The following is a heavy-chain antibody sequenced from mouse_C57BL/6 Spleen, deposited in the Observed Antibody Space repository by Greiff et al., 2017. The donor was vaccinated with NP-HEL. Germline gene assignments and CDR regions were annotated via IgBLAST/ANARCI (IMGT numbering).Heavy chain of an antibody. V-gene: IGHV1-64*01. D-gene: IGHD2-4*01. CDR2: IHPNSGST. CDR3: ASLYYDYDNWYFDV. Sequence: QVQLQQPGAELVKPGASVKLSCKASGYTFTSYWMHWVKQRPGQGLEWIGMIHPNSGSTNYNEKFKSKATLTVDKSSSTAYMQLSSLTSEDSAVYYCASLYYDYDNWYFDVWGTGTTVTVSS. CDR1: GYTFTSYW. J-gene: IGHJ1*03.